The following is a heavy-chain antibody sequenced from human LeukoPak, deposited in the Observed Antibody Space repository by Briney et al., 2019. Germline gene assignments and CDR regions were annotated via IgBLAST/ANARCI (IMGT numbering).Heavy chain of an antibody. Sequence: ASVKVSCKVSGYTLTELSMHWVRQAPGKGLEWMGGLDPEDGETIYAQKFQGRVTMTEDTSTDTAYMELSSLRSEDTAVYYCATSKGLLLSLDYWGQGTLVTVSS. CDR1: GYTLTELS. D-gene: IGHD2-21*02. CDR2: LDPEDGET. CDR3: ATSKGLLLSLDY. J-gene: IGHJ4*02. V-gene: IGHV1-24*01.